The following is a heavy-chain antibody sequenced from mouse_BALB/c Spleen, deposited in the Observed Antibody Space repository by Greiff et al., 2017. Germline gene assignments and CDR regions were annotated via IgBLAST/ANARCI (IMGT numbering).Heavy chain of an antibody. CDR2: IYPSDSYT. V-gene: IGHV1-69*02. CDR3: TRQEGDDYDGRYYAMDY. CDR1: GYTFTSYW. Sequence: QVQLQQPGAELVRPGASVKLSCKASGYTFTSYWINWVKQRPGQGLEWIGNIYPSDSYTNYNQKFKDKATLTVDKSSSTAYMQLSSPTSEDSAVYYCTRQEGDDYDGRYYAMDYWGQGTSVTVSS. D-gene: IGHD2-4*01. J-gene: IGHJ4*01.